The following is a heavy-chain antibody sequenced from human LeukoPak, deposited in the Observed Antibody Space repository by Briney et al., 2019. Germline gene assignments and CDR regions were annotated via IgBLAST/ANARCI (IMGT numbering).Heavy chain of an antibody. D-gene: IGHD6-13*01. Sequence: GGSLRLSCAASGFTFSDYYMSWIRQAPGKGLEWVSYMSGSGTTMYYADSVKGRFTISRDNAKNSLYLQMNSLRAEDTGVYYCARDEVIAATGIDYWGQGILVTVSS. CDR3: ARDEVIAATGIDY. V-gene: IGHV3-11*04. J-gene: IGHJ4*02. CDR2: MSGSGTTM. CDR1: GFTFSDYY.